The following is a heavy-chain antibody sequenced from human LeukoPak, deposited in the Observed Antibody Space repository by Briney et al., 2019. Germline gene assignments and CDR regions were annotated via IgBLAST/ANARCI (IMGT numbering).Heavy chain of an antibody. D-gene: IGHD5-12*01. CDR3: ALTKIVATIWGGYYFDY. CDR2: IHTSGST. CDR1: GDSISSYY. J-gene: IGHJ4*02. Sequence: SETLSLTCTVSGDSISSYYWSWVRQPAGKGLEWIGRIHTSGSTNYNPSLRSRVTMSLATSKNQFSLKLSSVTAADTAVYYCALTKIVATIWGGYYFDYWGRGTLVTVSS. V-gene: IGHV4-4*07.